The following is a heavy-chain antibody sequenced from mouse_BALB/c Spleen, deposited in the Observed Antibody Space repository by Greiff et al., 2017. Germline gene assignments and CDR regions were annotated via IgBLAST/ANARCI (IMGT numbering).Heavy chain of an antibody. Sequence: DVQLQESGAELVRPGALVKLSCKASGFNIKDYYMHWVKQRPEQGLEWIGWIDPENGNTIYDPKFQGKASITADTSSNTAYLQLSSLTSEDTAVYYCARSGTTVVGSYWGQGTTLTVSS. J-gene: IGHJ2*01. D-gene: IGHD1-1*01. CDR1: GFNIKDYY. CDR3: ARSGTTVVGSY. V-gene: IGHV14-1*02. CDR2: IDPENGNT.